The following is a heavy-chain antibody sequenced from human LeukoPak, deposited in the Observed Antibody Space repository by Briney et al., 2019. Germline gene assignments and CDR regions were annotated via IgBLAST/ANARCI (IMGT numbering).Heavy chain of an antibody. V-gene: IGHV3-30*02. CDR1: GFTFSSYA. Sequence: GGSLRLSCAASGFTFSSYAMHWVRQAPGKGLEWVAFIRWDGTNKLHVDSVNGQFTISRDNSKKTMYLQMNSLRAEDTAVYYCEKDPRNGYYYGYYYYYMDVWGKGTTVTISS. D-gene: IGHD3-22*01. CDR2: IRWDGTNK. CDR3: EKDPRNGYYYGYYYYYMDV. J-gene: IGHJ6*03.